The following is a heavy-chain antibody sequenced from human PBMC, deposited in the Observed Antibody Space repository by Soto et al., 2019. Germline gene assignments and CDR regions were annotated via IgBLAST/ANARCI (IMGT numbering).Heavy chain of an antibody. CDR2: IYSSGST. Sequence: PSETLSLTCTVSDGSVSSGSYYWTWIRQPPGKGLEWIGYIYSSGSTLYNPSLKSRVIISVDTSMNQFSLKLSSVTAADTAVYYCARDSLALFDSWGQGTLVTSPQ. CDR1: DGSVSSGSYY. V-gene: IGHV4-61*01. CDR3: ARDSLALFDS. D-gene: IGHD5-12*01. J-gene: IGHJ4*02.